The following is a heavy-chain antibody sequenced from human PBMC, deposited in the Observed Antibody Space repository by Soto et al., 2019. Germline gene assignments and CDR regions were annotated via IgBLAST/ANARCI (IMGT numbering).Heavy chain of an antibody. CDR1: GYTFTSYG. CDR2: IIPIFGTA. D-gene: IGHD6-19*01. J-gene: IGHJ5*02. CDR3: ARDHSSGWYGFDP. V-gene: IGHV1-69*13. Sequence: ASVKVSCKASGYTFTSYGISWVRQAPGQGLEWMGGIIPIFGTANYAQKFQGRVTITADESTSTAYMELSSLRSEDTAVYYCARDHSSGWYGFDPWGQGTPVTVSS.